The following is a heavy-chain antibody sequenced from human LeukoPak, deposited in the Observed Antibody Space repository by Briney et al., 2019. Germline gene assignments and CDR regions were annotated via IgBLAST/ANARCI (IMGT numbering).Heavy chain of an antibody. J-gene: IGHJ3*02. Sequence: PGGSLRLSCAASGFTFSSYSMNWVRQAPGKGLEWVSSISSSSSYIYYADSVKGRFTTSRDNAKNSLYLQMNSLRTEDASVYYCARVPMVRGIVTDAFDIWGQGTMVTVSS. V-gene: IGHV3-21*01. CDR2: ISSSSSYI. D-gene: IGHD3-10*01. CDR1: GFTFSSYS. CDR3: ARVPMVRGIVTDAFDI.